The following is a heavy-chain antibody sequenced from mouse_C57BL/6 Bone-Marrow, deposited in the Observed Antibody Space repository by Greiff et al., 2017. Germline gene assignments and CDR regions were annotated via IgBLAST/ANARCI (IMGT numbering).Heavy chain of an antibody. CDR1: GFTFSNYW. Sequence: EVKLEESGGGLVQPGGSMKLSCVASGFTFSNYWMNWVRQSPEKGLEWVAQIRLKSDNYATHYAESVKGRFTISRDDSKSSVYLQMNNLRAEDTGIYYCPLLRRYAMDYWGQGTSVTVSS. CDR2: IRLKSDNYAT. V-gene: IGHV6-3*01. D-gene: IGHD1-1*01. CDR3: PLLRRYAMDY. J-gene: IGHJ4*01.